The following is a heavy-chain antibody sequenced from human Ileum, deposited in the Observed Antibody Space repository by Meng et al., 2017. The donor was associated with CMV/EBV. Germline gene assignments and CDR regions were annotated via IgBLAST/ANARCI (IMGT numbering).Heavy chain of an antibody. CDR2: IHNDGST. Sequence: GSLRLSCSVSGDSISSSSYYWGWIRQPPGKGLVWIGSIHNDGSTYYNPSLKSRVTISVDTSKNEFSVRLTSVTAADTAVYYCARDGEGRWLQLGCWGQGTLVTVSS. D-gene: IGHD5-24*01. J-gene: IGHJ4*02. V-gene: IGHV4-39*07. CDR3: ARDGEGRWLQLGC. CDR1: GDSISSSSYY.